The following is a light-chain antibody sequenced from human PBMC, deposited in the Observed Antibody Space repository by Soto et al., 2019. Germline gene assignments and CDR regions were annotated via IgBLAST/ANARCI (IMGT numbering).Light chain of an antibody. CDR2: AAS. J-gene: IGKJ1*01. CDR3: QQYNNWPPT. Sequence: EIVMTQSPATLSVSPWERATLSCRASKSVSSNLAWYQQKPGQAPRLLIYAASTRATGIPARFSGSGSGTEFTLTISSLQSEDFAVYYCQQYNNWPPTFGQGTKVEIK. V-gene: IGKV3-15*01. CDR1: KSVSSN.